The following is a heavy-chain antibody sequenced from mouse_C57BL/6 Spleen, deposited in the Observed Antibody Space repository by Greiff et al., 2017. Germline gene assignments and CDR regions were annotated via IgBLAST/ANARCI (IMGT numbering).Heavy chain of an antibody. Sequence: QVTLKESGPGILQPSQTLSLTCSFSGFSLRTSNMGIGRIRQPSGKGLEWLSHIWWNDDKSSNPSLKSRLTISKDTSNNLVFLKITGVDTADTATDYCAQILGLLYYFDYWGQGTTLTVSS. CDR3: AQILGLLYYFDY. J-gene: IGHJ2*01. CDR2: IWWNDDK. CDR1: GFSLRTSNMG. V-gene: IGHV8-5*01. D-gene: IGHD4-1*01.